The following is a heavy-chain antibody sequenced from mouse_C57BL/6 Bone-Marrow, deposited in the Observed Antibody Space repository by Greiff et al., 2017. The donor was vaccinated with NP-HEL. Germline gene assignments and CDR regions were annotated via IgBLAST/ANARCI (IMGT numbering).Heavy chain of an antibody. CDR2: INPSNGGT. Sequence: QVQLQQPGTELVKPGASVKLSCKASGYTFTSYWMHWVKQRPGQGLEWIGNINPSNGGTNYNEKFKSKATLTVDKSSSTAYMQLISLTSEDSAVYYCARGGGITTGAMDYWGQGTSVTVSS. CDR1: GYTFTSYW. V-gene: IGHV1-53*01. CDR3: ARGGGITTGAMDY. J-gene: IGHJ4*01. D-gene: IGHD1-3*01.